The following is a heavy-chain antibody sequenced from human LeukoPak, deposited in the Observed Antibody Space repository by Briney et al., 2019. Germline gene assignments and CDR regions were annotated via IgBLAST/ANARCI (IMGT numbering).Heavy chain of an antibody. D-gene: IGHD6-13*01. CDR1: GFTFDDYA. CDR3: AKDSDSSGWYWVGAFDI. CDR2: ISWNSGSI. J-gene: IGHJ3*02. V-gene: IGHV3-9*01. Sequence: GRSLRLSCAASGFTFDDYAMHWVRQAPGKGLEWVSGISWNSGSIGYADSVKGRFTISRDNAKNSLYLQMNSLRAEDTALYYCAKDSDSSGWYWVGAFDIWGQGTVVTVSS.